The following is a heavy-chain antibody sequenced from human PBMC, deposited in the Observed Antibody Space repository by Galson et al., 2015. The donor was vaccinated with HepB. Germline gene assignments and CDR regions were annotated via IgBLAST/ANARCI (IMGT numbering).Heavy chain of an antibody. CDR1: GFTVSSNY. Sequence: LRLSCAASGFTVSSNYMSWVRQAPGKGLEWVSVIYSGGSTYYADSVKGRSTISRDNSKNTLYLQMNSLRAEDTAVYYCARDSWFTRGWFDPWGQGTLVTVSS. CDR3: ARDSWFTRGWFDP. V-gene: IGHV3-66*01. D-gene: IGHD3-10*01. CDR2: IYSGGST. J-gene: IGHJ5*02.